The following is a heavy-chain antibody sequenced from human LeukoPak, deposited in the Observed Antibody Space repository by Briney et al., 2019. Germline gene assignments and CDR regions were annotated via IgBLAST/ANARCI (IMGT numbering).Heavy chain of an antibody. CDR2: INPSGGST. CDR1: GYTFTSYY. CDR3: AREAEKARSHDY. D-gene: IGHD1-14*01. Sequence: GASVKVSCKASGYTFTSYYMHWVRQAPGQGLEWMGIINPSGGSTSYAQKFQGRVTMTRDTSTSTVYMELSSLRSEDTAVYYCAREAEKARSHDYWGQGTLVTASS. J-gene: IGHJ4*02. V-gene: IGHV1-46*01.